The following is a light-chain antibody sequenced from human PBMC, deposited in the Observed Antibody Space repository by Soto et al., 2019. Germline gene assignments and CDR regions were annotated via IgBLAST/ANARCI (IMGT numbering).Light chain of an antibody. J-gene: IGLJ3*02. V-gene: IGLV2-14*01. Sequence: QSALTQPASVSGSPGQSITISCTGTSSDIGHYDYVSWYQQHPGKAPKLMIYEVRNRPSGVSDRFSASKSGNTASLTISGLQADDEADYYCSSFTSSNTWVFGGGTKLTVL. CDR2: EVR. CDR1: SSDIGHYDY. CDR3: SSFTSSNTWV.